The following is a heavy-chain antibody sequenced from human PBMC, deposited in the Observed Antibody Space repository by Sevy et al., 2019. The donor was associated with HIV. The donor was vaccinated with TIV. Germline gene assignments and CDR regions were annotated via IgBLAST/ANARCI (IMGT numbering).Heavy chain of an antibody. D-gene: IGHD3-22*01. Sequence: GGSLRLSCAASGFTFSSYAMHWVRQAPGKGLEWVAVISYDGSNKYYADSVKGRFTISRDNSKNTLYLQMNSLRAEDTAVYYCARDSNYYDSSGYYRAAAFDLWGQGTMVTVSS. CDR3: ARDSNYYDSSGYYRAAAFDL. CDR2: ISYDGSNK. J-gene: IGHJ3*01. V-gene: IGHV3-30-3*01. CDR1: GFTFSSYA.